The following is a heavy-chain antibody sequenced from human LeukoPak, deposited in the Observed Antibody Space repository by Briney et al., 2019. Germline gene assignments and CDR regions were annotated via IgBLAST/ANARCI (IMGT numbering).Heavy chain of an antibody. CDR2: IYHSGST. V-gene: IGHV4-38-2*02. CDR1: GYSISSGYY. D-gene: IGHD3-9*01. Sequence: SETLSLTCTVSGYSISSGYYWGWIRQPPGKGLEWIGSIYHSGSTYYNPSLESRVTISVDTSKNQFSLKLSSVTAADTAVYYCARGESYGWLSYYYYMDVWGKGTTVTVSS. CDR3: ARGESYGWLSYYYYMDV. J-gene: IGHJ6*03.